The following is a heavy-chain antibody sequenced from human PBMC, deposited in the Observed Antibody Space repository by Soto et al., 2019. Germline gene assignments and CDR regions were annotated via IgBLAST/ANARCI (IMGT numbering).Heavy chain of an antibody. Sequence: XSVKVSCKASGYPFTSYGISWVRQAPGQGLEWMGWISAYNGNTNYAQKLQGRVTMTTDTSTSTAYMELRSLRSDDTAVYYCARDLSGSHPNWFDHWGQGTLVTVSS. CDR1: GYPFTSYG. CDR2: ISAYNGNT. J-gene: IGHJ5*02. CDR3: ARDLSGSHPNWFDH. V-gene: IGHV1-18*01. D-gene: IGHD1-26*01.